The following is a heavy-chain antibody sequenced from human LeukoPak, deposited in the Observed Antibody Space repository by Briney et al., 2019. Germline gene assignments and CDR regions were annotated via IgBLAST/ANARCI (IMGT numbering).Heavy chain of an antibody. CDR1: GGSRINAGW. CDR2: IFHSGGT. J-gene: IGHJ6*02. V-gene: IGHV4-4*02. Sequence: PSGTLSLTCDVSGGSRINAGWWSWVRQPPGKGLEWIGEIFHSGGTKYNPSLESRVTISVDKSNHQFTLEMNSVTAADTAIYYCARDLGYYYGLDIWSRGTTATVSS. D-gene: IGHD3-16*01. CDR3: ARDLGYYYGLDI.